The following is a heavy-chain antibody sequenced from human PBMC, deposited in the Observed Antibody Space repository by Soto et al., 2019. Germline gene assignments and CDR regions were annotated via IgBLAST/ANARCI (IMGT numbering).Heavy chain of an antibody. CDR3: TRSIQH. CDR1: GASITSGGYY. Sequence: QVQLQESGPGLVKPSQTLSLTCTVSGASITSGGYYWSWIRQHPGKGLEWIGYIYYSGSTYYNPSLXSXXTISVDTSKNQFSLKLSSVTAADPAVYYCTRSIQHWGQGTLVTVSS. CDR2: IYYSGST. J-gene: IGHJ1*01. V-gene: IGHV4-31*03.